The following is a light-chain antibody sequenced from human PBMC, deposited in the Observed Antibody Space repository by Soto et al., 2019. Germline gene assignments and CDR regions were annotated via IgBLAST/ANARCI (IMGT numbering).Light chain of an antibody. CDR1: SSDVGGHNY. CDR2: EVS. J-gene: IGLJ3*02. V-gene: IGLV2-14*01. Sequence: QSVLTQPASVSGSPGQSITIYCTGTSSDVGGHNYVSWYQQHPGKAPKFMIFEVSNRPSGVSNRFSGSKSGNTASLTISGLHAEDEADYYCSSYTSRNTWVFGGGTKLTVL. CDR3: SSYTSRNTWV.